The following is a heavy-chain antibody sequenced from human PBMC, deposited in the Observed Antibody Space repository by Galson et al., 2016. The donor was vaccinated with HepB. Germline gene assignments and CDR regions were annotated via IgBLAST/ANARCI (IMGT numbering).Heavy chain of an antibody. CDR1: GFTFSNYG. Sequence: SLRLSCAASGFTFSNYGMHWVRQAPGKGLEWVAVIWYDGSNNYYADSVKGRFTISRDNSKNTLYLQMNSLRAEDTAVYYCARDFYGANRGLFDAFDIWGQGAMVTVSS. CDR2: IWYDGSNN. CDR3: ARDFYGANRGLFDAFDI. V-gene: IGHV3-33*01. D-gene: IGHD4-23*01. J-gene: IGHJ3*02.